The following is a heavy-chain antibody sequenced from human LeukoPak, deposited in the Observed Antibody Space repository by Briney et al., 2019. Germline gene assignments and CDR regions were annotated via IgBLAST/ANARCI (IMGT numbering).Heavy chain of an antibody. CDR2: INPNSGGT. V-gene: IGHV1-2*02. Sequence: GASVKVSCKASGYTFTGYYMHWVRQAPGQGLEWMGWINPNSGGTNYAQKSQGRVTMTRDTSISTAYMELSRLRSDDTAVYYCAREAAQYGADNWFNPWGQGTLVTVSS. J-gene: IGHJ5*02. CDR3: AREAAQYGADNWFNP. CDR1: GYTFTGYY. D-gene: IGHD4-17*01.